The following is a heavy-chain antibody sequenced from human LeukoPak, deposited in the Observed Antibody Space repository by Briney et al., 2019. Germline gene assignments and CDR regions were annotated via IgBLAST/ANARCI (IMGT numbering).Heavy chain of an antibody. J-gene: IGHJ4*02. CDR3: ARDSSEWLRLLFDY. D-gene: IGHD5-12*01. V-gene: IGHV1-2*02. CDR2: INPNSGGT. CDR1: GYTFTGYY. Sequence: GASVKVSCKASGYTFTGYYMHWVRQAPGQGLEWMGWINPNSGGTNYAQKFQGRATMTRDTSISTAYMELSRLRSDDTAVYYCARDSSEWLRLLFDYWGQGTLVTVSS.